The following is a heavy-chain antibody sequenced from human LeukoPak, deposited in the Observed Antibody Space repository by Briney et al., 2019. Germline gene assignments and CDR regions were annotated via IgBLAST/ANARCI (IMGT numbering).Heavy chain of an antibody. Sequence: ASVKVSCKASGYTFTGYYMHWVRQAPGQGLEWMGWINPNSGGTNYAQKFQGRVTMTRDTSISTAYMELSRLRSDDTAVYYSAIYPPSGSYYEWCDPWSQGTLVTVSS. CDR3: AIYPPSGSYYEWCDP. V-gene: IGHV1-2*02. CDR1: GYTFTGYY. CDR2: INPNSGGT. D-gene: IGHD1-26*01. J-gene: IGHJ5*02.